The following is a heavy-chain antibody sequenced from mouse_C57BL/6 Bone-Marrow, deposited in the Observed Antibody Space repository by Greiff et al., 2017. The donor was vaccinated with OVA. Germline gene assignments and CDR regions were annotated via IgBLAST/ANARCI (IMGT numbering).Heavy chain of an antibody. Sequence: EVQLQQSGTVLARPGASVKMSCKTSGYTFTSYWMHWVKQRPGQGLEWIGAIYPGNSDTSYNQKFKGKANLSAVTSASTAYMELSSLTNEDSAVYYCARSGSVPFAYWGQGTLVTVSA. D-gene: IGHD1-1*01. CDR2: IYPGNSDT. J-gene: IGHJ3*01. CDR1: GYTFTSYW. CDR3: ARSGSVPFAY. V-gene: IGHV1-5*01.